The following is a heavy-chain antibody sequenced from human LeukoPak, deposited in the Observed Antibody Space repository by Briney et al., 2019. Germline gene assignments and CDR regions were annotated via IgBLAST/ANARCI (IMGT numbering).Heavy chain of an antibody. J-gene: IGHJ4*02. CDR3: AKDHYGDYDFDC. V-gene: IGHV3-23*01. CDR2: ITSSGST. CDR1: GFTFNNYA. D-gene: IGHD4-17*01. Sequence: PGASLRLSCAASGFTFNNYAMNWVRQAPGKGLEWVSVITSSGSTYYADSVKGRFTISRDNSKNTLYLQMNSLRAEDTAIYYCAKDHYGDYDFDCWGRGTLVTVSS.